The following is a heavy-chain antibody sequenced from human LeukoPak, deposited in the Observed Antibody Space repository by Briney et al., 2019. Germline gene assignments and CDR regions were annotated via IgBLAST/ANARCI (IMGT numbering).Heavy chain of an antibody. CDR1: GGTFSSYA. CDR2: IIPILGIT. D-gene: IGHD3-22*01. J-gene: IGHJ4*02. CDR3: ARDYYDSRGNPRHCDY. V-gene: IGHV1-69*04. Sequence: SVKVSCKASGGTFSSYAISWVRQAPGQGLEWMGRIIPILGITNYAQKFQGRVTITADKSTSTAYMELSSLRSDDSAVYYCARDYYDSRGNPRHCDYWGQGTLVTVSS.